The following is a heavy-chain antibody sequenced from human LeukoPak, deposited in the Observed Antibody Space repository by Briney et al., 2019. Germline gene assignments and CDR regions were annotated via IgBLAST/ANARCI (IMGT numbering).Heavy chain of an antibody. CDR1: GLTFSDYY. D-gene: IGHD3-22*01. V-gene: IGHV3-11*04. Sequence: PGGSLRLSCAASGLTFSDYYMTWIRQAPGKGLGWVSFISSSGTTIYSADSVRGRFTVSRDNAKNSLFLHMNSLRAEDTAVYYCAIQITMIVVVPYFDYWGQGTLVTVSS. CDR3: AIQITMIVVVPYFDY. CDR2: ISSSGTTI. J-gene: IGHJ4*02.